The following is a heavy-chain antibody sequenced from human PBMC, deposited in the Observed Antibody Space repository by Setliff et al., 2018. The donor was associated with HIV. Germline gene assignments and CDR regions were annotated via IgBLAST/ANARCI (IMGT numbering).Heavy chain of an antibody. V-gene: IGHV1-2*06. J-gene: IGHJ4*02. Sequence: ASVKVSCKASGYTFTSYGISWVRQAPGQGLEWMGRVNPNSGGTKYGQKSQGRVTMTRDTSISTAYMELSRLRSDDTAVYYCARAYVTIFGVIIHDYWGQGTLVTVSS. CDR3: ARAYVTIFGVIIHDY. D-gene: IGHD3-3*01. CDR1: GYTFTSYG. CDR2: VNPNSGGT.